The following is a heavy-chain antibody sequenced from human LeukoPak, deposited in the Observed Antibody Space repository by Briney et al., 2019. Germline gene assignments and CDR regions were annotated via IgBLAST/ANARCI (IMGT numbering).Heavy chain of an antibody. CDR2: IYYSGST. CDR3: ARTRPDYGGNSFDY. D-gene: IGHD4-23*01. V-gene: IGHV4-59*01. Sequence: PSETLSLTCTVSGGSISSYYWSWIRQPPGKGLEWIGYIYYSGSTNYNSSLKSRVTISVDTSKNQFSLKLSSVTAADTAVYYCARTRPDYGGNSFDYWGQGTLVTVSS. J-gene: IGHJ4*02. CDR1: GGSISSYY.